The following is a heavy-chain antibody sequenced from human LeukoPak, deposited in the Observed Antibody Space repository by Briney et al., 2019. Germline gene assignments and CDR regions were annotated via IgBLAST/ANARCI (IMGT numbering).Heavy chain of an antibody. CDR1: GDTFTSYG. J-gene: IGHJ5*02. Sequence: ASVKVSCKASGDTFTSYGMSWVRQAPGEGVGGMGWINAYIGNTNYAKKFQGRVTMTTDTSTTTAYLELRSLRSDDTAVYYCARFGFWSGYYEYNWFDPWGQGTLVTVSS. D-gene: IGHD3-3*01. CDR3: ARFGFWSGYYEYNWFDP. CDR2: INAYIGNT. V-gene: IGHV1-18*01.